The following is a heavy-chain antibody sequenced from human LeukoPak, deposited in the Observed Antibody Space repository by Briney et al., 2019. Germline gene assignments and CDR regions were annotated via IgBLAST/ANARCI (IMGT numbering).Heavy chain of an antibody. CDR2: IYYSGST. V-gene: IGHV4-59*11. CDR1: GGSISSHY. J-gene: IGHJ3*02. CDR3: ARKYYYDSSGYYFDAFDI. D-gene: IGHD3-22*01. Sequence: SETLSLTCTVSGGSISSHYWSWIRQPPGKGPEWIGYIYYSGSTNYNPSLKSRVTISVDTSKNQFSLKLSSVTAADTAVYYCARKYYYDSSGYYFDAFDIWGQGTMVTVSS.